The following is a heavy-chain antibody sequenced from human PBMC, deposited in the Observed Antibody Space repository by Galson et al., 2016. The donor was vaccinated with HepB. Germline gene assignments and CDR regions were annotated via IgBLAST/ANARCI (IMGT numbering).Heavy chain of an antibody. D-gene: IGHD6-19*01. CDR3: ARDDSGGWYGFHYGMDV. J-gene: IGHJ6*02. CDR1: GASISGYY. Sequence: LSLTCTVPGASISGYYLSWIRQPPGKGLEWIGYIYYSGRTNYNPPLKSRVTISVDTSKNQFSLKLSSVTAADTAVYYCARDDSGGWYGFHYGMDVWGQGTTVTVSS. CDR2: IYYSGRT. V-gene: IGHV4-59*01.